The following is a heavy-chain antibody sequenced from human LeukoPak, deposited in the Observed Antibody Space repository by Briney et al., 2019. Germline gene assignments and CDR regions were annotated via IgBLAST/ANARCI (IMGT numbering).Heavy chain of an antibody. CDR2: ISYDGSNK. Sequence: PGGSLRLSCAASGFTFSSYGMHWVRQAPGKGLEWVAVISYDGSNKYYANSVKGRFTISRDNSKNTLYLQMNSLRAEDTAVYYCAKDVVPLGPSYYDFWSGALDYWGQGTLVTVSS. J-gene: IGHJ4*02. D-gene: IGHD3-3*01. V-gene: IGHV3-30*18. CDR3: AKDVVPLGPSYYDFWSGALDY. CDR1: GFTFSSYG.